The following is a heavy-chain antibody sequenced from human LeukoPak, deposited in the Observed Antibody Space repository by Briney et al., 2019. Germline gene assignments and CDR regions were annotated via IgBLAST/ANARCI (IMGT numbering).Heavy chain of an antibody. J-gene: IGHJ6*03. V-gene: IGHV5-51*01. CDR2: IYPGDSDT. Sequence: GESLKISCKGSGYTFTSYWIGWVRQMPGKGLGWMGIIYPGDSDTRYSPSFQGQVTISADKSISTAYLQWISLKASATAIHYCTRHPRYFDALTRRDYYYCMHVWGKGATVTLSS. CDR1: GYTFTSYW. CDR3: TRHPRYFDALTRRDYYYCMHV. D-gene: IGHD3-9*01.